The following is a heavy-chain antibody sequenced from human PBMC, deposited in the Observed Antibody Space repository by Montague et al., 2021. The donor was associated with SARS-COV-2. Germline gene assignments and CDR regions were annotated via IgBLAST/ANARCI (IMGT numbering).Heavy chain of an antibody. Sequence: SETLSLTCTVSGGSISSYYWNWIRQSPGKGLEWIGYINYSGSANYNPSLKSRVTISVDTSKNQLSLNLSSMTAADTAVYYCARRGVVVIPAVVEYYYGMDLWGQGTTVTVSS. J-gene: IGHJ6*02. CDR3: ARRGVVVIPAVVEYYYGMDL. CDR1: GGSISSYY. V-gene: IGHV4-59*01. CDR2: INYSGSA. D-gene: IGHD2-2*01.